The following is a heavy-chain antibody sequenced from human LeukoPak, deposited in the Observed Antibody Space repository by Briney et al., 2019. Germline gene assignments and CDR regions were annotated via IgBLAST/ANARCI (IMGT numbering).Heavy chain of an antibody. J-gene: IGHJ6*03. D-gene: IGHD4-17*01. Sequence: PSETLSLTCTVSGGSISSYYWSWFRQPPGKGLEWIGYIYYSGSTNYNPSLKSRVTISVDTSKNQFSLKLSSVTAADTAVYYCARITVTSGYYYYMDVWGKGTTVTVSS. CDR2: IYYSGST. CDR1: GGSISSYY. V-gene: IGHV4-59*01. CDR3: ARITVTSGYYYYMDV.